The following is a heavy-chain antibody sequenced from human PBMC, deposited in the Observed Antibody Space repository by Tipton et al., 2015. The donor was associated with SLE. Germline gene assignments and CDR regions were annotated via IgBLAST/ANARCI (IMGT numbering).Heavy chain of an antibody. J-gene: IGHJ3*02. CDR1: GGSISGFY. CDR2: IYSSGSP. Sequence: TLSLTCTVSGGSISGFYWSWIRQPDGKGLEWIGRIYSSGSPNYNPSLKSRVTMSVGTSKNQFSLKLSSVTAADTAAYFCARPIVGVAAFHIWGPGTMVTVSS. CDR3: ARPIVGVAAFHI. D-gene: IGHD1-26*01. V-gene: IGHV4-4*07.